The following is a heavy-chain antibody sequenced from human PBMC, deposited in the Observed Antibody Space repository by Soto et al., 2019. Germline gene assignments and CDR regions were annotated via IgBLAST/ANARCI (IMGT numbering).Heavy chain of an antibody. CDR3: ARETYYYGSGSRAGAFDI. CDR2: IYYSGST. CDR1: GGSISSYY. D-gene: IGHD3-10*01. Sequence: SETLSLTCTVSGGSISSYYWNWIRHPPGKGLEWIGYIYYSGSTNYNPSLKSRVTISVDTSKNQFSLKLSSVTAADTAVYYCARETYYYGSGSRAGAFDIWGQGTMVTVSS. J-gene: IGHJ3*02. V-gene: IGHV4-59*01.